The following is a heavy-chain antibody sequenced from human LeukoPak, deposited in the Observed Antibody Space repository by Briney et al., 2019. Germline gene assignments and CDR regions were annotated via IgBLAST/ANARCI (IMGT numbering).Heavy chain of an antibody. J-gene: IGHJ3*02. CDR1: GGSISSGGYY. V-gene: IGHV4-61*08. CDR3: ARGGGFLTTYPFDAFDI. CDR2: IYYSGST. Sequence: SQTLSLTCNVSGGSISSGGYYWSWIRQHPGKGLEWIGYIYYSGSTNYNPSLKSRVTISVDTSKNQFSLKLSSVTAADTAVYYCARGGGFLTTYPFDAFDIWGQGTMVTVSS. D-gene: IGHD2/OR15-2a*01.